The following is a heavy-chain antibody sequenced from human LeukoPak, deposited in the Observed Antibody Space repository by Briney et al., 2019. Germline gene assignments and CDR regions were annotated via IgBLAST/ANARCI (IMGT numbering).Heavy chain of an antibody. CDR2: ISAYNGNT. V-gene: IGHV1-18*01. J-gene: IGHJ4*02. CDR3: ATSLAYCGGGCQDY. D-gene: IGHD2-21*02. Sequence: ASVKVSCKASGYTFTSYGISWVRQAPGQGLEWMGWISAYNGNTNYAQKLQGRVTMTTDTSTSTAYMELRSLRSDDTAVYYCATSLAYCGGGCQDYWGQGTLVTVSS. CDR1: GYTFTSYG.